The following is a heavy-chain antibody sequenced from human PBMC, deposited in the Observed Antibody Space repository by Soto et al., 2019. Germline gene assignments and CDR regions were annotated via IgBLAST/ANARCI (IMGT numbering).Heavy chain of an antibody. J-gene: IGHJ5*02. V-gene: IGHV1-69*13. Sequence: ASVKVSCKASGGTFSSYAISWVRQAPGQGLEWMGGIIPIFGTANYAQKFQGRVTITADESTSTAYMELSSLRSEDTAVYYCASTLTSSRAAGTSWFDPWGQGTLVTVSS. D-gene: IGHD6-13*01. CDR1: GGTFSSYA. CDR3: ASTLTSSRAAGTSWFDP. CDR2: IIPIFGTA.